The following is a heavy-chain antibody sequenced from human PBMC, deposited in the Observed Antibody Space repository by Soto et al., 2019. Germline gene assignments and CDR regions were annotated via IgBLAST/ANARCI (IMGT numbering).Heavy chain of an antibody. J-gene: IGHJ5*02. CDR1: GFTFVSFA. D-gene: IGHD3-3*01. CDR2: ISFDGRKT. V-gene: IGHV3-30*04. Sequence: QVQLVESGGGVVQPGRSLRLSCAASGFTFVSFAMHWVRQAPGKGLEWVAVISFDGRKTFYADSVKGRFTISRDNSKNTLYLQMNSLRAEDTAVYYCTKGFVEWFLYVGGQFDPWGQGTLVTVSS. CDR3: TKGFVEWFLYVGGQFDP.